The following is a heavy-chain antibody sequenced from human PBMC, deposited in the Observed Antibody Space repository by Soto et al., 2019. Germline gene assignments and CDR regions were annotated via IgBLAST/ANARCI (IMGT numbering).Heavy chain of an antibody. CDR2: MNPNSGNT. J-gene: IGHJ6*02. Sequence: AAVKVSCKASGYTFTSYDINWLRQATGQGLEWMGWMNPNSGNTGYAQKYQGRVTMTRNTSISTAYMELSSLRSEDTAVYYCASYGAFIDGMDVWGQGTKGTV. V-gene: IGHV1-8*01. D-gene: IGHD3-3*02. CDR1: GYTFTSYD. CDR3: ASYGAFIDGMDV.